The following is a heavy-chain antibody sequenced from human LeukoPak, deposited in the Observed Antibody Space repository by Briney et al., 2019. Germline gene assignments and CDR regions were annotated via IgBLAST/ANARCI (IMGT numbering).Heavy chain of an antibody. J-gene: IGHJ3*02. CDR2: VYTSGST. CDR3: ARLITGTTTAFDI. CDR1: GGSISGYY. Sequence: PSETLSLTCSVSGGSISGYYWTWIRQPAGKGLEWIGRVYTSGSTHYNPSLKTRLTMSVDTSKNQFSLKLSSVTAADTAVYYCARLITGTTTAFDIWGQGTMVSVSS. V-gene: IGHV4-4*07. D-gene: IGHD1-7*01.